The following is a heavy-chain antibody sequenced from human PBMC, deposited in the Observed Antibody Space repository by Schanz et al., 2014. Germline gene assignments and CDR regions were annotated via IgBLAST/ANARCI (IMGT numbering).Heavy chain of an antibody. V-gene: IGHV3-66*01. CDR2: VHPGGST. J-gene: IGHJ4*02. CDR3: AKNQYGDVDLSSFYFDF. Sequence: EVKMVESGGGLVKPGGSLRLSCAVSGFIVRSNYMTWVRQAPGKGLEWVSFVHPGGSTYYPDSVKGRFTISRDSSKNTLYLQMNSLRPEDTAIYYCAKNQYGDVDLSSFYFDFWGQGTLVTVSS. CDR1: GFIVRSNY. D-gene: IGHD2-21*01.